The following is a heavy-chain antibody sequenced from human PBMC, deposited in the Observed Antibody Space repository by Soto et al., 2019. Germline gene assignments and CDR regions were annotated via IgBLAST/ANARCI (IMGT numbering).Heavy chain of an antibody. CDR2: ISSSSNYI. V-gene: IGHV3-21*01. J-gene: IGHJ4*02. D-gene: IGHD3-22*01. CDR3: ARDFYYDSSGPLDY. Sequence: PGGSLRLSCTASGFTFSSYNMNWVRQAPGKGLEWVSSISSSSNYIYYADSMKGRFTISRDNAKNSLYLQMNSLRAEDTAVYYCARDFYYDSSGPLDYWGQGTLVTVSS. CDR1: GFTFSSYN.